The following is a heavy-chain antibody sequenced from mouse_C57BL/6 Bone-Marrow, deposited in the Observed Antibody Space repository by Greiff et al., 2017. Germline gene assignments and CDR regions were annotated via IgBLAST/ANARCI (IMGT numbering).Heavy chain of an antibody. CDR3: ARKGRFAY. Sequence: QVQLQQSGPGLVQPSQSLSITCTVSGFSLTSYGVHWVRQSPGKGLEWLGVIWSGGSTDYNAAFISRLSISKDNSKSQVFFKMNSLQADYTAIYYCARKGRFAYWGQGTLVTVSA. CDR2: IWSGGST. D-gene: IGHD3-3*01. CDR1: GFSLTSYG. J-gene: IGHJ3*01. V-gene: IGHV2-2*01.